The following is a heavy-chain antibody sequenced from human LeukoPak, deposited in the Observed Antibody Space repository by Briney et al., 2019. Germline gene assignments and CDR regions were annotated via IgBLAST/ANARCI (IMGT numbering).Heavy chain of an antibody. J-gene: IGHJ2*01. CDR3: ERGTPPPPWLVRRYFDL. Sequence: SETLSLTCAVYGGSFSGYYWSWIRQPPGKGLEWIGEINHSGSTNYNPSLKSRVTISVDTSKNQFSLKLSSVTAADTGVYYCERGTPPPPWLVRRYFDLWGRGTLVTVSS. V-gene: IGHV4-34*01. CDR1: GGSFSGYY. D-gene: IGHD6-19*01. CDR2: INHSGST.